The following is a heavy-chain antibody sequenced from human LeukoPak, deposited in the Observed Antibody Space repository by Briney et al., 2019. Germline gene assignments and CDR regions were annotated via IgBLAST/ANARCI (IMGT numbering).Heavy chain of an antibody. CDR3: ARTYASGSRRYWYLDL. Sequence: AGGSLRLSCAASGFTLNNYGINWVRQAPGKGPEWVSFISRSSSYIFYADSVKGRFTTPRDNAKNSLYLQVNSLRAEDTAVYYCARTYASGSRRYWYLDLWGRGTLVTV. J-gene: IGHJ2*01. V-gene: IGHV3-21*01. CDR1: GFTLNNYG. D-gene: IGHD3-10*01. CDR2: ISRSSSYI.